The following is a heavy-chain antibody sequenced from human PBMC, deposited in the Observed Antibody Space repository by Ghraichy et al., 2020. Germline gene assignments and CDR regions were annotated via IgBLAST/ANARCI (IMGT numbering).Heavy chain of an antibody. D-gene: IGHD1-26*01. V-gene: IGHV3-66*01. J-gene: IGHJ4*02. CDR2: IYSGGNT. Sequence: GGSLRLSCAASGFIVSLNYMLWVRQAPGKGLEWISVIYSGGNTYYADSVQGRFTISRDNSKNTVYLQMNSLRVEDTAVYYCATVRSGGGYDCGWGQGTLVTVSS. CDR3: ATVRSGGGYDCG. CDR1: GFIVSLNY.